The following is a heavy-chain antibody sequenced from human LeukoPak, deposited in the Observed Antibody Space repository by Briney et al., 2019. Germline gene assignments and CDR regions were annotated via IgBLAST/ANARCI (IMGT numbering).Heavy chain of an antibody. CDR3: AKMGGDIVVVPAAIDY. Sequence: PGGSLRLSCAASGFTFSSYAMSWVRQAPGKGLEWVSAISGSGGSTYYADSVKGRFTISRDNSKNPLYLQMNSLRAEDTAVYYCAKMGGDIVVVPAAIDYWGQGTLVTVSS. V-gene: IGHV3-23*01. J-gene: IGHJ4*02. CDR2: ISGSGGST. CDR1: GFTFSSYA. D-gene: IGHD2-2*01.